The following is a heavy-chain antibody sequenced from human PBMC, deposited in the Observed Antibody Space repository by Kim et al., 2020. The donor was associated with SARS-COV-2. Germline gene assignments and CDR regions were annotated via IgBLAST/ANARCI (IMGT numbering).Heavy chain of an antibody. J-gene: IGHJ4*02. D-gene: IGHD7-27*01. CDR1: GGSISSAGYY. CDR3: ARSNLGLGMIDY. CDR2: IYTSGST. V-gene: IGHV4-61*02. Sequence: SETLSLTCTVSGGSISSAGYYWNWIRQPAGKGLEWIGRIYTSGSTSYNPSLKSRVTISVDTSKNQFSLKLSSVTAADTAVYYCARSNLGLGMIDYWGQGTLVTVSS.